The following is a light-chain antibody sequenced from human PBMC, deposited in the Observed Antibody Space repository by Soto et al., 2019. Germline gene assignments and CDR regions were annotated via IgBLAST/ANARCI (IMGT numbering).Light chain of an antibody. CDR3: CSYTSRSTLI. Sequence: QSALTQPASVSGSPGQSITISCTGTSSDVGGYKYVSWYQQHPGKAPKLMIYEVTYRPSGVSNRSSGFKSGNTASLTISGLQAEDEADYYCCSYTSRSTLIFGGGTKVTVL. CDR2: EVT. V-gene: IGLV2-14*01. J-gene: IGLJ2*01. CDR1: SSDVGGYKY.